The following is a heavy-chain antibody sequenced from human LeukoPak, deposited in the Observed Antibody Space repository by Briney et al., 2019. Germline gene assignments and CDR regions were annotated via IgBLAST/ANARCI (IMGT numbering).Heavy chain of an antibody. V-gene: IGHV4-59*08. D-gene: IGHD2-2*01. CDR1: GDSINRHY. J-gene: IGHJ3*02. CDR3: ATNAGPAALDAIDI. CDR2: ISYRGTT. Sequence: SETLSLTCTVSGDSINRHYWSWIRQTPGKGLEWIGYISYRGTTNYNPSLKSRVTMSIDTSSNQFSLRLSSVTAADTAVYYCATNAGPAALDAIDIWGQGTMVTVSS.